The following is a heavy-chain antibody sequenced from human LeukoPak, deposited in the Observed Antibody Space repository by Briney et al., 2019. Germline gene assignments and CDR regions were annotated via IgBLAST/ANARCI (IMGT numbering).Heavy chain of an antibody. Sequence: PGGSLRLSCAASGFTFSTYSMSWVRQAAGKGLAWVSSISSSGSHIYYADSVKGRFTISRDNAKNSLFLQMNSLRAEDTAVYYCAREGELRIAAVGDYWGQGILVTVSS. CDR3: AREGELRIAAVGDY. D-gene: IGHD6-13*01. CDR2: ISSSGSHI. V-gene: IGHV3-21*01. J-gene: IGHJ4*02. CDR1: GFTFSTYS.